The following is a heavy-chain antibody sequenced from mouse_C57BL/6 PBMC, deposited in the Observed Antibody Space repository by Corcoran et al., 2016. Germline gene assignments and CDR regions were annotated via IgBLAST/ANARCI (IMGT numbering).Heavy chain of an antibody. V-gene: IGHV14-1*01. CDR1: GFNIKDYY. CDR2: IDPEDGDT. J-gene: IGHJ3*01. Sequence: EVQLQQSGAELVRPGASVKLSCTASGFNIKDYYMHWVKQRPEQGLEGIGRIDPEDGDTEYDPKCQGKATITADTSSNTAYLQLSSLTAEYTAVYYCTTPHDGDYLAWFAYWGQGTLVTVSA. D-gene: IGHD2-3*01. CDR3: TTPHDGDYLAWFAY.